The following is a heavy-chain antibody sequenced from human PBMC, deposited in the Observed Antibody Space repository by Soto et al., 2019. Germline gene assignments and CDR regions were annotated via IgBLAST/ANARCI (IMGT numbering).Heavy chain of an antibody. J-gene: IGHJ6*02. CDR1: GFTFSSYG. CDR3: AKDMIGEYSSSSAYYYYDMDV. V-gene: IGHV3-30*18. CDR2: ISYDGSNK. D-gene: IGHD6-6*01. Sequence: GGSLRLSCAASGFTFSSYGMHWVRQAPGKGLEWVAVISYDGSNKYYADSVKGRFTISRDNSKNTLYLQMHSLRAEDTAVYYCAKDMIGEYSSSSAYYYYDMDVWGQGTTVTVSS.